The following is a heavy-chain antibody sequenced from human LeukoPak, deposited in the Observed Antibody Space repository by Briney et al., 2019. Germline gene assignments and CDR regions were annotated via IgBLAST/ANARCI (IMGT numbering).Heavy chain of an antibody. V-gene: IGHV4-59*01. D-gene: IGHD2-2*01. CDR1: GGSISSYY. Sequence: SETLSLTCTVSGGSISSYYWGWIRQPPGKGLEWIGYIYYSGSTNYNPSLKSRVTISVDTSKNQFSLKLSSVTAADTAVYYCARGKEVPAATIYGDWFDPWGQGTLVTVSS. J-gene: IGHJ5*02. CDR2: IYYSGST. CDR3: ARGKEVPAATIYGDWFDP.